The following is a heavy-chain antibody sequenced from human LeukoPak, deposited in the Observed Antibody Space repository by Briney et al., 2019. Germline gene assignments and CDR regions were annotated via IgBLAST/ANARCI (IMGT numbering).Heavy chain of an antibody. CDR1: GFTFSDYY. CDR2: ISSSGSTI. CDR3: ARGRSYGYAFDI. Sequence: GGSLRLSCAASGFTFSDYYMSWIRQAPGKGLEWVSYISSSGSTIYYADSVKGRFTISRDNAKNSLNLQMHSLRAEDTAVYYCARGRSYGYAFDIWGQGTMVTVSS. V-gene: IGHV3-11*04. D-gene: IGHD5-18*01. J-gene: IGHJ3*02.